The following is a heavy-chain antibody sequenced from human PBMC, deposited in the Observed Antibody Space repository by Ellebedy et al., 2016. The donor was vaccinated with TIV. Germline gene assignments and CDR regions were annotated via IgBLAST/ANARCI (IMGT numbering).Heavy chain of an antibody. CDR3: ARFASTVTTVDY. D-gene: IGHD4-17*01. J-gene: IGHJ4*02. V-gene: IGHV3-30*03. CDR1: GFTFSSYG. CDR2: ISYDGSNK. Sequence: GESLKISCAASGFTFSSYGMHWVHQAPGKGLEWVAVISYDGSNKYYADSVKGRFTISRDNSKNTLYLQMNSLRVEDTAVYYCARFASTVTTVDYWGQGTLVTVSS.